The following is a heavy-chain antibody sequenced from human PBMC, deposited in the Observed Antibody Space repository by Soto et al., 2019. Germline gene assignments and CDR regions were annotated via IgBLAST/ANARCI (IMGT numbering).Heavy chain of an antibody. CDR1: GFTFSNAW. CDR3: TTVAAKYYDILTGGNFDY. Sequence: PGGSLRLSCAASGFTFSNAWMSWVRQAPGKGLEWVGRIKSKTDGGTTDYAAPVKGRFTISRDDSKNTLYLQMNSLKTEDTAVYYCTTVAAKYYDILTGGNFDYWGQGTLVTVSS. CDR2: IKSKTDGGTT. D-gene: IGHD3-9*01. J-gene: IGHJ4*02. V-gene: IGHV3-15*01.